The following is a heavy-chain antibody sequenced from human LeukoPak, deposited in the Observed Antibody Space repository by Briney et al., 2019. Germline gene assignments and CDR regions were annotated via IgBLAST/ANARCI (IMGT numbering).Heavy chain of an antibody. CDR2: ISGSGGST. D-gene: IGHD6-6*01. V-gene: IGHV3-23*01. CDR3: AKDRYKIAVRQFDY. Sequence: GGSLRLSCAASGFTFSSYVMSWVRQAPGKGLEWVSGISGSGGSTYYADSVKGRFTISRDNSKNTMYLQMNSLRAEDTAVYYCAKDRYKIAVRQFDYWGQGTLVTVSS. CDR1: GFTFSSYV. J-gene: IGHJ4*02.